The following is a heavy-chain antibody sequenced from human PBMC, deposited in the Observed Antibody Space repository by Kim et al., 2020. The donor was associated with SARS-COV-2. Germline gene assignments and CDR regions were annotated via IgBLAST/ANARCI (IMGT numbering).Heavy chain of an antibody. CDR3: ARVDSSGFGDY. Sequence: GGSLRLSCAASGFTFDDYAMHWVRQAPGKGLEWVSLISWDGGSTYYADSVKGRFTISRDNSKNSLYLQMNSLRAEDTALYYCARVDSSGFGDYWGQGTLVTVSS. CDR2: ISWDGGST. J-gene: IGHJ4*02. CDR1: GFTFDDYA. D-gene: IGHD3-22*01. V-gene: IGHV3-43D*03.